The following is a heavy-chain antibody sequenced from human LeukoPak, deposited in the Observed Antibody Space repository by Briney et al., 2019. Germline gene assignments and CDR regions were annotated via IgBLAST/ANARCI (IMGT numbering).Heavy chain of an antibody. Sequence: SGGSLRLSCAASGFTFSTYGLHWVRQAPGKGLEWVAFIRYDGSNKYYADSVKGRFTISRDNAKNSLYLQMNSLRAEDTALYYCARDHVIYGERGPFDYWGQGTLVTVSS. D-gene: IGHD4-17*01. CDR3: ARDHVIYGERGPFDY. CDR2: IRYDGSNK. CDR1: GFTFSTYG. J-gene: IGHJ4*02. V-gene: IGHV3-30*02.